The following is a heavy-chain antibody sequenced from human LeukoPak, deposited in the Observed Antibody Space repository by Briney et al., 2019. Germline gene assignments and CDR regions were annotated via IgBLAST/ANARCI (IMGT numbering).Heavy chain of an antibody. D-gene: IGHD3-10*01. CDR2: INSDGSST. V-gene: IGHV3-74*01. Sequence: GGSLRLSCAASGFTFSSYWMHWVRQAPGKGLVWVSRINSDGSSTSYADSVKGRFTISRDNAKNTLYLQMNSLRAEDTAVYYCAREDRYGSGSYYYYYYMDVWGKGTTVTVSS. CDR1: GFTFSSYW. J-gene: IGHJ6*03. CDR3: AREDRYGSGSYYYYYYMDV.